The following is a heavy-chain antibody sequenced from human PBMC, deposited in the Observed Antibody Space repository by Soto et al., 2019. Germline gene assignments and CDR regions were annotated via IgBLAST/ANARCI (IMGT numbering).Heavy chain of an antibody. Sequence: ASVKVSCKASGGTFSSYAISWVRQAPGQGLEWMGGIIPIFGTANYAQKFQGRVTITADKSTSTAYMELSSLRSEDTAVYYCASGAVYSSSFRYYYYGMDVWGQGTTVTVSS. V-gene: IGHV1-69*06. CDR3: ASGAVYSSSFRYYYYGMDV. CDR1: GGTFSSYA. D-gene: IGHD6-6*01. J-gene: IGHJ6*02. CDR2: IIPIFGTA.